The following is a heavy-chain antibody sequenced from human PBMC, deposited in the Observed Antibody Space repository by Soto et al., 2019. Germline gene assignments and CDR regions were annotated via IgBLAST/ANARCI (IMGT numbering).Heavy chain of an antibody. D-gene: IGHD6-13*01. CDR1: GFTFSSYG. CDR2: IWYDGSNK. J-gene: IGHJ6*02. CDR3: ARDQGIATHYYYYGMDV. Sequence: PGGSLRLSCAASGFTFSSYGMHWVRQAPGKGLEWVAVIWYDGSNKNYADSVKGRFTISRDNSKNTLYLQMNSLRAEDTAVYYCARDQGIATHYYYYGMDVWGQGTTVTVSS. V-gene: IGHV3-33*01.